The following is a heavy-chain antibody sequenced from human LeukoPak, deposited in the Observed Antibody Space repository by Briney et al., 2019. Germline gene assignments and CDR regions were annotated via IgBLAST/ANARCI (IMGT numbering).Heavy chain of an antibody. J-gene: IGHJ4*02. Sequence: GGSLRLSCAASRFTFSNAWMNWVRQAPGKGLEWVGRIKSKADGETTDYAAPVKGRFTISRDDSNNMVYLQMNSLRIEDTAVYYCAIDEPNYAPYDFDYWGQGTLVTVSS. V-gene: IGHV3-15*01. CDR3: AIDEPNYAPYDFDY. CDR2: IKSKADGETT. CDR1: RFTFSNAW. D-gene: IGHD4/OR15-4a*01.